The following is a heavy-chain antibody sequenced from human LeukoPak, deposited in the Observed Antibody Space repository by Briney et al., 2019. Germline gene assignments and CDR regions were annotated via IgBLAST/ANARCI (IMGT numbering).Heavy chain of an antibody. CDR3: VGGAVYYFDC. CDR2: IRNKANSYTT. V-gene: IGHV3-72*01. Sequence: PGRSLRLSCAASGFTFSDHYMDWVRQAPGKGLEWVGRIRNKANSYTTEYAAPVKGRFTVSRDNSKNSLYLQMNSLKTEDTAVYYCVGGAVYYFDCWGQGTLVTVSS. CDR1: GFTFSDHY. J-gene: IGHJ4*02.